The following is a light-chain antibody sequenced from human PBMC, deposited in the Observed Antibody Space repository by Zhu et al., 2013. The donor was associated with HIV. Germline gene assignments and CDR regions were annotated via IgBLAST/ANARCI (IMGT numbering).Light chain of an antibody. V-gene: IGKV3-15*01. J-gene: IGKJ1*01. CDR3: QQYNNWPPWT. CDR2: GAS. Sequence: IVMSQSPATVSVSPGERVTLSCRASQNVGRNVAWYQQQFGQPPRLLIYGASTRETGVPARFSGSGSGTDFTLIISSLQSEDFAVYYCQQYNNWPPWTFGQGTEGGDQT. CDR1: QNVGRN.